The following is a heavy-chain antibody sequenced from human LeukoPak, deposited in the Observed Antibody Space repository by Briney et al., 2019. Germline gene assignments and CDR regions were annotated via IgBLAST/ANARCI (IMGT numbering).Heavy chain of an antibody. CDR2: INPNSGGT. CDR1: RYTFSGYY. D-gene: IGHD4-23*01. Sequence: GASVKVSCKASRYTFSGYYIHWVRQAPGQGLEWMGWINPNSGGTNYAQKFQGRVTMTRDTSISTVYMELTRLTSDDTAVYYCARGGVNAYFFDYWGQGTLVTVSS. CDR3: ARGGVNAYFFDY. J-gene: IGHJ4*02. V-gene: IGHV1-2*02.